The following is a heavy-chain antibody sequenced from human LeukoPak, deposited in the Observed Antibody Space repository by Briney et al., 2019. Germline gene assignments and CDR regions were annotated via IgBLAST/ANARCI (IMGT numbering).Heavy chain of an antibody. CDR2: IYYSGST. CDR3: ARGSHYYYYMDV. J-gene: IGHJ6*03. V-gene: IGHV4-39*07. Sequence: PSEPLSLTCAVSGGSISSSIYYWGWIRQAAGKGLEWIGSIYYSGSTYYNPSLKSRVTISVDPSKNQFSLRLCSVTAADTAVYYCARGSHYYYYMDVWGKGTPVTVSS. CDR1: GGSISSSIYY.